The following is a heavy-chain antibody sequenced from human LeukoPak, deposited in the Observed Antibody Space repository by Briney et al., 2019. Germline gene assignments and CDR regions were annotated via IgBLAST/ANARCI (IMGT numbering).Heavy chain of an antibody. CDR3: ARYKVPPHQDSSMVLGVYYYYGMDV. V-gene: IGHV1-69*01. CDR1: GGSFSTYA. D-gene: IGHD3-10*01. Sequence: ASVKVSCKASGGSFSTYAISWVRQAPGQGLEWMGGIIPFFGTPSYAQKFHGRVTITADESTNTAYMEVSSLRSEDTALYYCARYKVPPHQDSSMVLGVYYYYGMDVWGLGTTVTVSS. CDR2: IIPFFGTP. J-gene: IGHJ6*02.